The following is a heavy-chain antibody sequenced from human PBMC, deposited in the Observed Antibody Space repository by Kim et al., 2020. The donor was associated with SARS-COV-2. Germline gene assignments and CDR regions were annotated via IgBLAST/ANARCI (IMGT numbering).Heavy chain of an antibody. CDR1: GGSISSGGYY. V-gene: IGHV4-31*03. Sequence: SETLSLTCTVSGGSISSGGYYWSWIRQHPGKGLEWIGYIYYSGSTYYNPSLKSRVTISVDTSKNQFSLKLSSVTAADTAVYYCARVPLDHGSGSYTGINYYFDYWGQGTLVTVSS. J-gene: IGHJ4*02. D-gene: IGHD3-10*01. CDR3: ARVPLDHGSGSYTGINYYFDY. CDR2: IYYSGST.